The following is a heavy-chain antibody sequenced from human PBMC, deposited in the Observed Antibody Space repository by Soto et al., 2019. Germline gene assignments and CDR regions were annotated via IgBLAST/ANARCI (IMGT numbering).Heavy chain of an antibody. CDR1: GGSISGFY. CDR2: IYSSGNT. CDR3: ARDHWTPVGGSGSYYFFDY. V-gene: IGHV4-4*07. J-gene: IGHJ4*02. Sequence: QVQLQESGPGLVKPSGTLTLTCTVSGGSISGFYWTWIRQPAGRGLEWIGRIYSSGNTYYNPSLTSRVTMSVDTSKNQFSLKLTSVTAADTAVYFCARDHWTPVGGSGSYYFFDYWGQGALVTVSS. D-gene: IGHD3-10*01.